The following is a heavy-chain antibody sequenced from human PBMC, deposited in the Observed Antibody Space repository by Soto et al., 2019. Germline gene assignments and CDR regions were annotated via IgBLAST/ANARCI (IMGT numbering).Heavy chain of an antibody. CDR1: GWSFTSYH. V-gene: IGHV1-46*01. Sequence: ASVKVSCKGSGWSFTSYHIHWVRLAPGQGLEWMGIINPSGDSTNYAQKFQGRVTLTRDTTTNTDYMELSSLRSEDTAVYYCARDNSIAAAGSWWFDPWGQGTLVTVSS. CDR2: INPSGDST. D-gene: IGHD6-13*01. J-gene: IGHJ5*02. CDR3: ARDNSIAAAGSWWFDP.